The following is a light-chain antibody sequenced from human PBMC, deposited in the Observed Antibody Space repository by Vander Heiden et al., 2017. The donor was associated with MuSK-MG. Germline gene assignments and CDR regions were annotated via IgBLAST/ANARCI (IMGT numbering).Light chain of an antibody. Sequence: QSALTQPASVSGSPGQSITISCTGSSSDIGAYNYVSWYQQHPGKAPKLIIFDVSNRPSRVSNRFSGSKSGNTASLTISGLQPEDEAVYYCSSYATTSPCVFGGGTKETFL. CDR2: DVS. J-gene: IGLJ2*01. CDR3: SSYATTSPCV. V-gene: IGLV2-14*03. CDR1: SSDIGAYNY.